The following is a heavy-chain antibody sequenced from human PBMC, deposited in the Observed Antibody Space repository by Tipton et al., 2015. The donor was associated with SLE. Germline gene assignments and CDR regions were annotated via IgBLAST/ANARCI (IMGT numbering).Heavy chain of an antibody. CDR1: GGSFSGYY. D-gene: IGHD6-19*01. J-gene: IGHJ5*02. Sequence: TLSLTCAVYGGSFSGYYWSWIRQPPGKGLEWIGEINHSGSTNYNPSLKSPVTISVDTSKNQFSLKLSSVTAADTAVYYCARGRIAVGFDPWGQGTLVTVSS. CDR3: ARGRIAVGFDP. V-gene: IGHV4-34*01. CDR2: INHSGST.